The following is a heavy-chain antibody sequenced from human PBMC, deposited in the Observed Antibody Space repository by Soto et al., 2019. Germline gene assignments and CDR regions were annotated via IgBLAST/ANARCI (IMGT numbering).Heavy chain of an antibody. CDR3: AKGIVVVPAAICFDY. V-gene: IGHV3-23*01. D-gene: IGHD2-2*01. CDR2: ISGSGGST. J-gene: IGHJ4*02. Sequence: GGSLRLSCAASGFTFSSYAMSWVRQAPGKGLEWVSAISGSGGSTYYADSVKGRFTISRDNSKNTLYLQMNSLRAEDTAVYYCAKGIVVVPAAICFDYWGQGTLVTVSS. CDR1: GFTFSSYA.